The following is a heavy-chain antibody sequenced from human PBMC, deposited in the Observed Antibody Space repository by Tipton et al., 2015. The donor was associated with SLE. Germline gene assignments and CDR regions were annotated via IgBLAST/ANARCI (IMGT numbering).Heavy chain of an antibody. Sequence: SLRLSCAASGFTFSSYAMHWVRQAPGKGLEWVAVISYDGSNKYYADSVKGRFTISRDNSKHTLYLQMSSLRAEDTAVYYCVREFVGARDYWGQGTLVTVSS. D-gene: IGHD6-6*01. CDR3: VREFVGARDY. V-gene: IGHV3-30*04. J-gene: IGHJ4*02. CDR2: ISYDGSNK. CDR1: GFTFSSYA.